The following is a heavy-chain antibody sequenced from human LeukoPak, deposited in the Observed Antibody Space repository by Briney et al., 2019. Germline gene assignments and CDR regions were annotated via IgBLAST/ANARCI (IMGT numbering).Heavy chain of an antibody. V-gene: IGHV4-34*01. CDR1: GGSFSVYY. J-gene: IGHJ4*02. D-gene: IGHD5-18*01. CDR2: INHSGST. CDR3: ARGGYSYSF. Sequence: SETLSLTCAVYGGSFSVYYWSWIRQPPGKGLEWIGEINHSGSTNYNPSLKSRVTISVDTSKNQFSLKLSSVTAADTAVYYCARGGYSYSFWSQGTLVTVSS.